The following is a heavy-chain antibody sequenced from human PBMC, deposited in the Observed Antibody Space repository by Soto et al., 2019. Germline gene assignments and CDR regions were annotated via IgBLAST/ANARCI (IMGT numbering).Heavy chain of an antibody. CDR1: GGTFSSYA. V-gene: IGHV1-69*13. J-gene: IGHJ3*02. CDR3: AREGTTGHGALDI. Sequence: ASVKVSCKASGGTFSSYAISWVRQAPGQGLEWMGGIIPIFGTANYAQKFQGRVTITADESTSTAYMELSSLRSEDTAVYYCAREGTTGHGALDIWGQGTMVTVSS. CDR2: IIPIFGTA. D-gene: IGHD1-1*01.